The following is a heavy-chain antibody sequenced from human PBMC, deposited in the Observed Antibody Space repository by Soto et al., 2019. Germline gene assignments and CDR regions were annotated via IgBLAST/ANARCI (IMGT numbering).Heavy chain of an antibody. J-gene: IGHJ4*02. D-gene: IGHD1-26*01. CDR1: RFTFSNYA. CDR3: ATAQGCELRAQDY. CDR2: ISGSGART. Sequence: EVQLLESGGGLVQPGGSLRLSCADSRFTFSNYAMSWVRQAPGKGLEWVSGISGSGARTFYADSVKGRFTISRDNSKNTLYLQMDSLSAEDTAVYYCATAQGCELRAQDYWGQGTLVTVSS. V-gene: IGHV3-23*01.